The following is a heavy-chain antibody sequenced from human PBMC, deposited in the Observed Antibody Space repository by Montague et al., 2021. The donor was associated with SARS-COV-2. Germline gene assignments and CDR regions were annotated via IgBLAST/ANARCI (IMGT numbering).Heavy chain of an antibody. J-gene: IGHJ3*02. V-gene: IGHV4-39*02. CDR2: IYFTGKT. D-gene: IGHD2-8*01. Sequence: SETLSLTCSVSGDSISRSHYFWAWIRQPPGMGLEWIGSIYFTGKTYYHPSLKSRVTISIDTSKNHFSLRLSSVTAVDSAVFYCARWVLNNAFDIWGLGTMITISS. CDR3: ARWVLNNAFDI. CDR1: GDSISRSHYF.